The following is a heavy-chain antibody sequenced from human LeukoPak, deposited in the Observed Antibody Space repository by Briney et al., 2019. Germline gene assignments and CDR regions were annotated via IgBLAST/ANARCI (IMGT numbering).Heavy chain of an antibody. CDR1: GFTFSSYA. D-gene: IGHD4-23*01. CDR2: ISYDGSNK. V-gene: IGHV3-30-3*01. J-gene: IGHJ6*02. Sequence: GRSLRLSCAPSGFTFSSYAMHWVRQAPGKGLEWVAVISYDGSNKYYADSVKGRFTISRDNSKNTLYLQMNSLRAEDTAVYYCARDSGGNSVIYGMDVWGQGTTVTVSS. CDR3: ARDSGGNSVIYGMDV.